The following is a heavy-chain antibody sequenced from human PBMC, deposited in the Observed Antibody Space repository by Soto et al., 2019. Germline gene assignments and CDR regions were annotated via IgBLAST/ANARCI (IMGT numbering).Heavy chain of an antibody. V-gene: IGHV3-11*01. J-gene: IGHJ5*02. Sequence: GGSLRLSCEAFGFTFRDYYRSWIRQAPGKGLEWVSYIHSSSVTIYYADSVKGRFTISRDNAKNSLSLQMNSLRAEDTAVYFCARAVNWNEFDPWGQGTLVTVYS. CDR3: ARAVNWNEFDP. D-gene: IGHD1-1*01. CDR2: IHSSSVTI. CDR1: GFTFRDYY.